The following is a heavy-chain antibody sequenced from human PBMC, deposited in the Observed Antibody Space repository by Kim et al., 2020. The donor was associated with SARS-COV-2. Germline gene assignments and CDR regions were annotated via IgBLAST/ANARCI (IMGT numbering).Heavy chain of an antibody. J-gene: IGHJ4*02. CDR2: ISYDGSNK. Sequence: GGSLRLSCAASGFTFSSYAMHWVRQAPGKGLEWVAVISYDGSNKYYADSVKGRFTISRDNSKNTLYLQMNSLRAEDTAVYYCAREGGGYSSGWYVDNWGQGALVTVSS. V-gene: IGHV3-30-3*01. CDR1: GFTFSSYA. D-gene: IGHD6-19*01. CDR3: AREGGGYSSGWYVDN.